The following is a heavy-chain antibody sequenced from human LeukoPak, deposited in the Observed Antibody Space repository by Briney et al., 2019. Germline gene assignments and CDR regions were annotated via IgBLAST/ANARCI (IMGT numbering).Heavy chain of an antibody. CDR1: GGSISSCY. CDR2: IYYSEST. CDR3: AADTGYSSS. D-gene: IGHD6-13*01. Sequence: SETLSLTCTVSGGSISSCYWSWIRQPPGKGLEWIRYIYYSESTNYNPSLKSRVTISVDTSKNQFSLKLSSVTAADTAVYYCAADTGYSSSWGQGTLVSVSS. V-gene: IGHV4-59*01. J-gene: IGHJ4*02.